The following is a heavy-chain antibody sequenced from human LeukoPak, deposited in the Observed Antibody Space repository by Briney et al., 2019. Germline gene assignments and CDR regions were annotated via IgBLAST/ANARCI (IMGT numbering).Heavy chain of an antibody. CDR1: GFTFSRYW. CDR2: TNQDEREK. D-gene: IGHD2-15*01. Sequence: GRSLRPSCAASGFTFSRYWMSWVSQAHGNGLERVANTNQDEREKYLVDSVKGRFTIYRDNSKNTLYVEMNGLRAEDTAVYYCAREVGFCSSGNCKSDYWGQGTPVTVSS. CDR3: AREVGFCSSGNCKSDY. J-gene: IGHJ4*02. V-gene: IGHV3-7*01.